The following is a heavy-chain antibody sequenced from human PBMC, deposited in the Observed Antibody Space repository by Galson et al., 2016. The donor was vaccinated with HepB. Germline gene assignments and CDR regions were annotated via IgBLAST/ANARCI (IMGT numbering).Heavy chain of an antibody. CDR1: GFTFSDNA. J-gene: IGHJ6*02. CDR3: PRDRGDYVWGSSRLVTAYYYGVDV. D-gene: IGHD3-16*02. CDR2: ISFDGTEK. V-gene: IGHV3-30*04. Sequence: SLRLSCADSGFTFSDNAMHWVRQAPGKGLEWVALISFDGTEKYYADSVRGRFTISRDNSKNTLYLQMKSLRADDTAVYYCPRDRGDYVWGSSRLVTAYYYGVDVWGQGTTVTVSS.